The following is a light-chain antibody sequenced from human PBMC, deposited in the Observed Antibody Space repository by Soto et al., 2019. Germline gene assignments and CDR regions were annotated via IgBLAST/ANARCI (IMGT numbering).Light chain of an antibody. Sequence: SYELTQPPSVSVAPGQTARITCGGNNIGRKSVHWYQQSPGQAPVLVVYADSDRPSGIPERCSGSNSGNTATLTISRVEPGDEADYYCQVWDSSRDHYVFGTGTKVTVL. CDR3: QVWDSSRDHYV. J-gene: IGLJ1*01. CDR2: ADS. CDR1: NIGRKS. V-gene: IGLV3-21*02.